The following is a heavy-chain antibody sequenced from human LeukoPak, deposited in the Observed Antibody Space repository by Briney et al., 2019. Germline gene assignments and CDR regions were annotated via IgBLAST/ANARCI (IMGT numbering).Heavy chain of an antibody. CDR2: INAADGNT. CDR3: AVGAFDY. Sequence: APVKVSCKASGYSFSNHTMHWVRQAPGQRLEWMRWINAADGNTKYSRNFQGRVTITSDTSANTAHMELSSLTSEDTAMYYCAVGAFDYWGQGTLVTVPS. J-gene: IGHJ4*02. CDR1: GYSFSNHT. D-gene: IGHD4-17*01. V-gene: IGHV1-3*01.